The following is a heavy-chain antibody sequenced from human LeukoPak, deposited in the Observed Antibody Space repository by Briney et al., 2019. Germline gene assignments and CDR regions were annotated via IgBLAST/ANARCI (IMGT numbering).Heavy chain of an antibody. CDR1: GFTFDDYG. J-gene: IGHJ4*02. V-gene: IGHV3-48*04. Sequence: PGGSLRLSCAASGFTFDDYGMNWVRQAPGKGLEWVSYISSSGTSIYYADSVKGRFTISRDNAKNSLYLQMNSLRADDTAVYYCARRYCSSTSCLIDYWGQGTLVTVSS. CDR3: ARRYCSSTSCLIDY. D-gene: IGHD2-2*01. CDR2: ISSSGTSI.